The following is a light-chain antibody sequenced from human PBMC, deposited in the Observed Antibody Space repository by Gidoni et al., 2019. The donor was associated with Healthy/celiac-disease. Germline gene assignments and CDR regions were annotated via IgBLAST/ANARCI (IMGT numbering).Light chain of an antibody. Sequence: EIVMTQSPATRSVSPGERATLTCRASQSVSSNLAWYQQNPGQAPRLLIYGASTRATGIPARFSGSGSGTEFTLTISSLQSEDFAVYYCQQYNNWPPLTFXGXTKVEIK. CDR2: GAS. CDR3: QQYNNWPPLT. V-gene: IGKV3-15*01. J-gene: IGKJ4*01. CDR1: QSVSSN.